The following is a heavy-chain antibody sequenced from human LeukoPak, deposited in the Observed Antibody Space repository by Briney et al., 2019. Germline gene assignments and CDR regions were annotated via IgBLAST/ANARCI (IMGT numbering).Heavy chain of an antibody. Sequence: GGSLRLSCAASGFTFSSYAMHWVRQAPGKGLEWVAVISYDGSNKYYADSVKGRFTISRDNSKNTLYLQMNSLRAEDTAVYYCAKDVSNSWYDYWGQGTLVTVSS. J-gene: IGHJ4*02. V-gene: IGHV3-30-3*01. CDR2: ISYDGSNK. D-gene: IGHD6-13*01. CDR1: GFTFSSYA. CDR3: AKDVSNSWYDY.